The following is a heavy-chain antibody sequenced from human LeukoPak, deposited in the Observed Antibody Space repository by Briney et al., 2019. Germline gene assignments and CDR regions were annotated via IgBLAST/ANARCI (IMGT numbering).Heavy chain of an antibody. D-gene: IGHD1-26*01. CDR3: ASGEVGVVYRAGGRYYYYYHAMDV. CDR2: MSYDGGEK. CDR1: GFTFTNYL. J-gene: IGHJ6*02. V-gene: IGHV3-30-3*01. Sequence: PGTSLRLSCAASGFTFTNYLMHWVRQTPGKGLEWVAAMSYDGGEKYYADFVKGRFTISRDNSKDELYLQINSLRSDDTAVYYCASGEVGVVYRAGGRYYYYYHAMDVWGQGTTVTVSS.